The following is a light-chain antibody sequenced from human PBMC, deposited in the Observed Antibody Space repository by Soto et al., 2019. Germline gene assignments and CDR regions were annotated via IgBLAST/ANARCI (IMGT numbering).Light chain of an antibody. V-gene: IGLV1-40*01. J-gene: IGLJ2*01. CDR2: GNS. Sequence: QAVVTQPPSVSGAPGQRVTISCTGSSSNIGAGYDVHWYQQLPGTAPKLLIYGNSNRPSGVPDRFSGSKSGTSASLAITGLQAEDDADYYCQSYDSSLSVVFGGGTKVPS. CDR3: QSYDSSLSVV. CDR1: SSNIGAGYD.